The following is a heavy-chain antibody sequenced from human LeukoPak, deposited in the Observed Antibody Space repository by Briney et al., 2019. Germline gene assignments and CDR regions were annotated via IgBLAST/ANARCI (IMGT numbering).Heavy chain of an antibody. Sequence: GASVKVSCKASGYTFTSYDINWVRQATGQGLEWMGWMNLNSGNTGYAQKFQGRVTMTRNTSISTAYMELSSLGSEDTAVYYCARANIYDAFDIWGQGTMVTVSS. V-gene: IGHV1-8*01. CDR2: MNLNSGNT. CDR1: GYTFTSYD. J-gene: IGHJ3*02. CDR3: ARANIYDAFDI. D-gene: IGHD2/OR15-2a*01.